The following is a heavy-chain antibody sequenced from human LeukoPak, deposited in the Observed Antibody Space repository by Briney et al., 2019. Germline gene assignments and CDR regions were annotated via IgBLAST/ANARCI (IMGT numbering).Heavy chain of an antibody. D-gene: IGHD2-15*01. CDR3: ARGGHDIRYCSGGSCYYFDY. CDR2: INPNSGGT. Sequence: ASEKVSCKASGYTFTGYYMHWVRQAPGQGLEWMGWINPNSGGTNYAQKFQGRVTMTRDTSISTAYMELSRLRSDDTAVYYCARGGHDIRYCSGGSCYYFDYWGQGTLVTVSS. CDR1: GYTFTGYY. J-gene: IGHJ4*02. V-gene: IGHV1-2*02.